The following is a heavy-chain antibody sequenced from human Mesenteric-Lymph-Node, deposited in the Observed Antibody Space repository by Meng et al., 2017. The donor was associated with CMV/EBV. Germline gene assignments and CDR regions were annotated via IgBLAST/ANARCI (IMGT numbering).Heavy chain of an antibody. Sequence: SETLSLTCTVSDDSVSSGTYHWSWIRQPPGKGLEWIGDIYYSGSTNYNPSLKSRVTISVDTSKNQFSLKLSSVTAADTAVYFCARHYSSSPEEYYYFYGLDVWGQGTTVTVSS. J-gene: IGHJ6*02. CDR2: IYYSGST. V-gene: IGHV4-61*01. D-gene: IGHD2-2*01. CDR3: ARHYSSSPEEYYYFYGLDV. CDR1: DDSVSSGTYH.